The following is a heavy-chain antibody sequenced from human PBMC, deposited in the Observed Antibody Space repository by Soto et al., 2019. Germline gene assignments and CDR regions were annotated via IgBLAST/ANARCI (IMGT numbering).Heavy chain of an antibody. J-gene: IGHJ6*02. CDR2: IYHTGTT. CDR1: GDSIISIYH. CDR3: ARGRREIVVVTAATISHYYYGMDV. V-gene: IGHV4-38-2*01. Sequence: RYLTCAVSGDSIISIYHWAWIRQPPGRGLEWIASIYHTGTTYDTPSLRSRVTISVDTSKNQFSLKLSSVTAADTAVYYCARGRREIVVVTAATISHYYYGMDVWGQGTRVTVSS. D-gene: IGHD2-2*01.